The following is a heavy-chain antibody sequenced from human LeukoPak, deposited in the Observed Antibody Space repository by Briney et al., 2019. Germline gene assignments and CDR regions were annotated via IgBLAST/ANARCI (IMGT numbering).Heavy chain of an antibody. CDR1: GFSISSGYY. CDR2: VYHTGGT. D-gene: IGHD1-26*01. J-gene: IGHJ4*02. CDR3: AREEGATQDAN. Sequence: SETLSLTCTVSGFSISSGYYWAWIRQPPGKGLEWIGSVYHTGGTYYNPSIKSRVTISVDTSRNQFSLRLSSVTAADTAVYYCAREEGATQDANWGQGTLVLVSS. V-gene: IGHV4-38-2*02.